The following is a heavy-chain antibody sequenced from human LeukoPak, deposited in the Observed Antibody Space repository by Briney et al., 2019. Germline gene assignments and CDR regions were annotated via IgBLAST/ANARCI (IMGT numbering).Heavy chain of an antibody. V-gene: IGHV4-59*01. CDR2: IYYSGST. Sequence: GYIYYSGSTNYNPSLKSRVTISVDTSKNQFSLKLSSVTAADTAVYYCARRRNYYYYMDVWGKGTTVTVSS. CDR3: ARRRNYYYYMDV. J-gene: IGHJ6*03.